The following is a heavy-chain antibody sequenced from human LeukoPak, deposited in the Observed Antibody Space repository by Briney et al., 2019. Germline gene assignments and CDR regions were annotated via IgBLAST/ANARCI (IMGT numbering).Heavy chain of an antibody. J-gene: IGHJ4*02. V-gene: IGHV1-18*01. Sequence: GASVKVSCKASGYTFTSYAMNWVRQAPGQGLEWMGWISAYNGNTNYAQKLEGRVTMTTDTSTSTAYMELRSLRSDDTAVYYCARDYALWFGELLIPPCDYWGQGTLVTVSS. CDR1: GYTFTSYA. D-gene: IGHD3-10*01. CDR3: ARDYALWFGELLIPPCDY. CDR2: ISAYNGNT.